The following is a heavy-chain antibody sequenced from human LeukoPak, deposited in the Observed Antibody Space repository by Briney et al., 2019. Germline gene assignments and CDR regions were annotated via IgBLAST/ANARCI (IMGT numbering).Heavy chain of an antibody. Sequence: GASVTVSCKAAVYTFTIYCMHWVRQAPGQGREWMGWINPNSGGANYAQKFQGRVTMTRATSISTAYIELTRLRSDDTAVYYCARGEIDVVVPNWFDTWGQGTLVTVSS. CDR1: VYTFTIYC. V-gene: IGHV1-2*02. J-gene: IGHJ5*02. CDR3: ARGEIDVVVPNWFDT. D-gene: IGHD2-2*01. CDR2: INPNSGGA.